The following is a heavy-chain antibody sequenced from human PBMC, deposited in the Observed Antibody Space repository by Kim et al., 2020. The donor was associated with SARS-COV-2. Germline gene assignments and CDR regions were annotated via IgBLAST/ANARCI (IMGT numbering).Heavy chain of an antibody. CDR1: GFTFSSYG. CDR3: AKIIVVVPAAKGPWYSSSSNFDL. Sequence: GGSLRLSCAASGFTFSSYGMHWVRQAPGKGLEWVAVISYDGSNKYYADSVKGRFTISRDNSKNTLYLQMNSLRAEDTAVYYCAKIIVVVPAAKGPWYSSSSNFDLWGRGTLVTVSS. CDR2: ISYDGSNK. V-gene: IGHV3-30*18. D-gene: IGHD2-2*01. J-gene: IGHJ2*01.